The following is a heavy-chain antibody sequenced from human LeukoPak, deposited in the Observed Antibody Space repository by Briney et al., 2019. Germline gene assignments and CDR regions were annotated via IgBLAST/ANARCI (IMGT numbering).Heavy chain of an antibody. CDR3: ARDRYSSSSGRYFDY. J-gene: IGHJ4*02. D-gene: IGHD6-6*01. CDR1: GGSISSYY. V-gene: IGHV4-4*07. Sequence: SETLSLTCTVSGGSISSYYWSWIRQPAGKGLEWIGRIYTSGSTNYNPSLKSRVTMSVDTSKNQFSLKLSSVTAADTAVYYCARDRYSSSSGRYFDYWGQGTLVTVSS. CDR2: IYTSGST.